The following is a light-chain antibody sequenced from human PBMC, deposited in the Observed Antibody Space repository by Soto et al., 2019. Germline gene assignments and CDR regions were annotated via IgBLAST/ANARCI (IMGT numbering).Light chain of an antibody. CDR1: QSFSSSY. CDR2: GAS. V-gene: IGKV3-20*01. J-gene: IGKJ1*01. Sequence: EVVLTQSPGTLSLSPGEGATLSCRASQSFSSSYLAWYQQKPGQAPRLLIYGASSRATGIPDRFSGSGSGTDFTLTISSLQPEDFATYYCLQDYSYPLTFGQGTKVDIK. CDR3: LQDYSYPLT.